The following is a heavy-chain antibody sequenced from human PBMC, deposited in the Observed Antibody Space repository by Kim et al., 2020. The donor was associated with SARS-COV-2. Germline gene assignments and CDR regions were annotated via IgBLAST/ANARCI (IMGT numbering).Heavy chain of an antibody. V-gene: IGHV3-30*02. CDR3: VKEAAFATIVVDYYFDY. J-gene: IGHJ4*02. Sequence: SVAGRFTISRDNSKNTLYLQMNSLKTEDTGIYYCVKEAAFATIVVDYYFDYWGQGTLVTVSS. D-gene: IGHD3-22*01.